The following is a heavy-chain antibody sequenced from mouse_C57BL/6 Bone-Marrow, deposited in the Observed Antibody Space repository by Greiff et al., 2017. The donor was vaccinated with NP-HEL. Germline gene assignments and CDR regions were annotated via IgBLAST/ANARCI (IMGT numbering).Heavy chain of an antibody. J-gene: IGHJ4*01. V-gene: IGHV8-12*01. CDR3: ARSPAYYSNLYAMDY. CDR1: GFSLSTSGMG. CDR2: IYWDDDK. D-gene: IGHD2-5*01. Sequence: QVTLKVSGPGILQSSQTLSLTCSFSGFSLSTSGMGVSWIRQPSGKGLEWLAHIYWDDDKRYNPSLKSRLTISKDTSRNQVFLKITSVDTADTATYYCARSPAYYSNLYAMDYWGQGTSVTVSS.